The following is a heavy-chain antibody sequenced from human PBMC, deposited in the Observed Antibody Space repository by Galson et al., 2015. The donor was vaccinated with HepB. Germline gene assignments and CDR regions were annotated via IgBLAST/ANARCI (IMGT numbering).Heavy chain of an antibody. J-gene: IGHJ4*02. Sequence: SGKGSCKASGYKFTSYYMHWMRQAPGQGLEWMGIINPSGGSTDYAQKFRGRLTMTRDTSTSTVFMELSSLRSEDTAVYHCARGVLLWDGPDYWGQGTLVTVSS. CDR3: ARGVLLWDGPDY. D-gene: IGHD3-10*01. V-gene: IGHV1-46*01. CDR2: INPSGGST. CDR1: GYKFTSYY.